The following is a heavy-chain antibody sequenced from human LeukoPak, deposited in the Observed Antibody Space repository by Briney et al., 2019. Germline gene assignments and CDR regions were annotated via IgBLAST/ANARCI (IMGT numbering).Heavy chain of an antibody. J-gene: IGHJ4*02. V-gene: IGHV3-21*01. CDR1: GFTFSSYS. CDR2: ISSSSSYI. CDR3: ARVHYDSSGYYYGTYYFDY. Sequence: GGSLRLSCAASGFTFSSYSMNWVRQAPGKGLEWVSPISSSSSYIYYADSVKGRFTISRDNAKNSLYLQTNSLRAEDTAVYYCARVHYDSSGYYYGTYYFDYWGQGTLVTVSS. D-gene: IGHD3-22*01.